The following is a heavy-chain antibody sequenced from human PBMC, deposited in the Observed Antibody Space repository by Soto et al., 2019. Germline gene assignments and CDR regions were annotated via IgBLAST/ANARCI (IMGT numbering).Heavy chain of an antibody. CDR1: GYSFTSYW. CDR3: ARQITIFGETYGMDV. V-gene: IGHV5-51*01. Sequence: PGESLKISCKGSGYSFTSYWIGWVRQMPGKGLEWMGIIYPGDSDTRYSPSFQGQVTISADKSISTAYLQWSSLKASDTAMYYCARQITIFGETYGMDVWGQGTTVTVSS. J-gene: IGHJ6*02. CDR2: IYPGDSDT. D-gene: IGHD3-3*01.